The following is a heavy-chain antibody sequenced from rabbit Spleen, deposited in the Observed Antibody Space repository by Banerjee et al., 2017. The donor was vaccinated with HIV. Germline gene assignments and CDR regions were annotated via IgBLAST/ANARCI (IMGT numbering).Heavy chain of an antibody. D-gene: IGHD8-1*01. CDR2: ISAGSSGFT. J-gene: IGHJ6*01. CDR3: ARDTGSSFSSYGMDL. CDR1: GVSFNNNNY. V-gene: IGHV1S45*01. Sequence: QEQLEESGGDLVKPGASLTLTCTASGVSFNNNNYMCWVRQAPGKGLEWIACISAGSSGFTYFASWAKGRFTISKTSSTTVTLQRTSLTAADTATYFCARDTGSSFSSYGMDLWGPGTLVTVS.